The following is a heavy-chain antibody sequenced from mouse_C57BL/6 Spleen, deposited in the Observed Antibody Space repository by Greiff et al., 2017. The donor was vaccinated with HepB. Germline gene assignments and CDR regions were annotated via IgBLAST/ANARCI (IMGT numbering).Heavy chain of an antibody. V-gene: IGHV1-39*01. CDR1: GYSFTDYN. CDR3: ARMYYGSSPYWYFDV. CDR2: INPNYGTT. J-gene: IGHJ1*03. D-gene: IGHD1-1*01. Sequence: EVKLLESGPELVKPGASVKISCKASGYSFTDYNMNWVKQSNGKSLEWIGVINPNYGTTSYNQKFKGKATLTVDQSSSTAYMQLNSLTSEDSAVYYCARMYYGSSPYWYFDVWGTGTTVTVSS.